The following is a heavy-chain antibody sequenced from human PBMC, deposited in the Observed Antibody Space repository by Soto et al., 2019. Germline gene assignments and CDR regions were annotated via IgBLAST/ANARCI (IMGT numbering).Heavy chain of an antibody. D-gene: IGHD3-22*01. V-gene: IGHV3-33*08. CDR1: GFTFSSYW. CDR3: ARDRVESGYPEYFQH. CDR2: IWYGGSNK. J-gene: IGHJ1*01. Sequence: PGGSLRLSCAASGFTFSSYWMTWVRQAPGKGLEWVAVIWYGGSNKYYADSVKGRFTISRDNSKNTLYLQMNSLRAEDTAVYYCARDRVESGYPEYFQHWGQGTLVTVSS.